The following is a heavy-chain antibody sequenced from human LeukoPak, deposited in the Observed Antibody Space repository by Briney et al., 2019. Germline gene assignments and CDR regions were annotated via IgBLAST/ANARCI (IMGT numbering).Heavy chain of an antibody. Sequence: GSLRVSCAASGFTFSDSYMSWIRQAPGKGLEWVSYTSTTGYSNYADSVEGRFTVSRDNAKNSLYLEMNSLRAEDTALYYCARTRGLGPGGFFDSWGQGSLVTVSS. D-gene: IGHD3/OR15-3a*01. V-gene: IGHV3-11*03. CDR2: TSTTGYS. CDR3: ARTRGLGPGGFFDS. CDR1: GFTFSDSY. J-gene: IGHJ4*02.